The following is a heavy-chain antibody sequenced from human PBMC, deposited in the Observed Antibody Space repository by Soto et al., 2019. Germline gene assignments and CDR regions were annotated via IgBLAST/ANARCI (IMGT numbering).Heavy chain of an antibody. CDR1: GSTFTDFT. CDR3: ARRPDAFDI. Sequence: EVQLLESGGGLVQPGGSLRLSCAGSGSTFTDFTMTWVRQAPGKGLEWVSAISGDGLSTYYAGSVKGRFTISGDNSKTTLYLQINSLRAEDTAVYYCARRPDAFDIWGRGTMVTVSS. CDR2: ISGDGLST. V-gene: IGHV3-23*01. J-gene: IGHJ3*02.